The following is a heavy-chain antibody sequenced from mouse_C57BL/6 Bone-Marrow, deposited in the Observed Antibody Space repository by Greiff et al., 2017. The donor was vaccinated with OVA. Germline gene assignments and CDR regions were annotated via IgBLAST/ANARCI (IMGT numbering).Heavy chain of an antibody. CDR1: GFTFSDFY. J-gene: IGHJ4*01. CDR2: SRNKANDYTT. D-gene: IGHD4-1*01. CDR3: ARDARETGTGAMDY. Sequence: EVKLVESGGGLVQSGRSLRLSCATSGFTFSDFYMEWVRQAPGKGLEWIAASRNKANDYTTEYSASVKGRFIVSRDTSQSILYLQMNALRAEDTAIYYCARDARETGTGAMDYWGQGTSVTVSS. V-gene: IGHV7-1*01.